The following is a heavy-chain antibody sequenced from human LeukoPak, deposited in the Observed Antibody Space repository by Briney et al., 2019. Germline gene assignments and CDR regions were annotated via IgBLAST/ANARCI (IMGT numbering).Heavy chain of an antibody. CDR2: IYYSGST. D-gene: IGHD2-2*02. J-gene: IGHJ4*02. Sequence: SETLSLTCTVSGGSISSYYWSWIRQPPGKGLEWIGYIYYSGSTNYNPSLKSRVTISVDTSKNQFSPKLSSVTAADTAVYYCARVGYCSSTSCYNWPDYWGQGTLVTVSS. CDR3: ARVGYCSSTSCYNWPDY. V-gene: IGHV4-59*08. CDR1: GGSISSYY.